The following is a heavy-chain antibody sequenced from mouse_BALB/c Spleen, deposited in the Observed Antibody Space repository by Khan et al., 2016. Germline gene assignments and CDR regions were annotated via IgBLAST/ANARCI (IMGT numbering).Heavy chain of an antibody. CDR2: ILPGSGTT. J-gene: IGHJ3*01. V-gene: IGHV1-9*01. CDR1: GYTFSSYW. Sequence: QVQLQQSGAELMKPGASVNISCKAPGYTFSSYWIEWVKERPGHGLEWIGEILPGSGTTNYNGKFKGKATFTAETSSSTAYMQLSSLTSEDSAVYYCARGPYWGQGTLVTVSA. CDR3: ARGPY.